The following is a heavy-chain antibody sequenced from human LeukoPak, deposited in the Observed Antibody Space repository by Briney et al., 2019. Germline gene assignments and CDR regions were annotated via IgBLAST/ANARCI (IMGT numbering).Heavy chain of an antibody. D-gene: IGHD3-3*01. J-gene: IGHJ4*02. Sequence: GGSLRLSCAASGFTFRSYSMNWVRQAPGKGLEWVSYISSSSDYRYYADSVKGRFTISRDNAKNSLYLQMSSLRAEDTAVYYCARALYDFWSGCYPIFDYWGQGTLVTVSS. CDR2: ISSSSDYR. V-gene: IGHV3-21*01. CDR3: ARALYDFWSGCYPIFDY. CDR1: GFTFRSYS.